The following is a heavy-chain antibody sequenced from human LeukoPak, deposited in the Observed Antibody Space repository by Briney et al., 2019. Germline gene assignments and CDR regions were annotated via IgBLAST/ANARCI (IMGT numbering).Heavy chain of an antibody. V-gene: IGHV1-69*04. CDR3: ARGRYYYDSSGYYYVDDDY. J-gene: IGHJ4*02. D-gene: IGHD3-22*01. Sequence: SVKVSCKASGGTFSSYAISWVRQAPGQGLEWMGRIIPIFGIANYAQKLQGRVTITADKSTSTAYMELSSLRSEDTAVYYCARGRYYYDSSGYYYVDDDYWGQGTLVTVSS. CDR2: IIPIFGIA. CDR1: GGTFSSYA.